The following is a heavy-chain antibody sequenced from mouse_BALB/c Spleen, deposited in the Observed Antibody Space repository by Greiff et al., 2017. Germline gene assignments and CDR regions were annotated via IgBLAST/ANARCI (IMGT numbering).Heavy chain of an antibody. V-gene: IGHV1S81*02. CDR2: INPSNGRT. D-gene: IGHD1-1*01. J-gene: IGHJ4*01. CDR3: AGYGSSYEYYAMDY. Sequence: QVQLQQPGAELVKPGASVKLSCKASGYTFTSYWMHWVKQRPGQGLEWIGEINPSNGRTNYNEKFKSKATLTVDKSSSTAYMQLSSLTSEDSAVYYCAGYGSSYEYYAMDYWGQGTSVTVSS. CDR1: GYTFTSYW.